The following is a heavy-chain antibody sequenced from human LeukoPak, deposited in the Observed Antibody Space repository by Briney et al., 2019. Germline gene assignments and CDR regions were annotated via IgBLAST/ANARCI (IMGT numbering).Heavy chain of an antibody. CDR3: ARVPMPYYYYYMDV. D-gene: IGHD2-2*01. CDR1: GGSISSYY. Sequence: SETLSLTCTVSGGSISSYYWSWIRQPAGKGLDYVGRIYSSGSTNYNPSLKSRVTMSVDTSKNQFSLKLSSVTAADTAVYYCARVPMPYYYYYMDVWGKGTTVTVSS. V-gene: IGHV4-4*07. CDR2: IYSSGST. J-gene: IGHJ6*03.